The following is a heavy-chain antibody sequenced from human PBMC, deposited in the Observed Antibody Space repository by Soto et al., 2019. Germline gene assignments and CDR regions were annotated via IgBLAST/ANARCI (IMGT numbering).Heavy chain of an antibody. CDR3: ARPVYYDFWSGDPRIDAFDI. J-gene: IGHJ3*02. D-gene: IGHD3-3*01. CDR1: GFTFSDYY. Sequence: PGGSLRLSCAASGFTFSDYYMSWIRQAPGKGLEWVSYFSSSGSTIYYADSVKGRFTISRDNAKNSLYLQMNSLRAEDTAVYFCARPVYYDFWSGDPRIDAFDIWGQGTMVTVSS. V-gene: IGHV3-11*01. CDR2: FSSSGSTI.